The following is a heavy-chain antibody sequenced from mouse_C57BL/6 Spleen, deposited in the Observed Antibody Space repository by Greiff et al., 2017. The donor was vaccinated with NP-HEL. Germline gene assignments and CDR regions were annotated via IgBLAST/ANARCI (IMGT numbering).Heavy chain of an antibody. V-gene: IGHV1-54*01. D-gene: IGHD2-4*01. Sequence: VQLQQSGAELVRPGTSVKVSCKASGYAFTNYLIEWVKQRPGQGLEWIGVINPGSGGTNYNEKFKGKATLTADKSSSTAYMQRSSLTSEDSAVYFCARNYDYGYAYWGQGTLVTVSA. CDR3: ARNYDYGYAY. CDR2: INPGSGGT. J-gene: IGHJ3*01. CDR1: GYAFTNYL.